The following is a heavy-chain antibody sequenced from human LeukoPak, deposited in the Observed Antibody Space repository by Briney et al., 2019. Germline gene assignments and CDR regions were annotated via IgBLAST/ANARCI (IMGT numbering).Heavy chain of an antibody. CDR3: ASQRDPRIAPTRMNYFDY. V-gene: IGHV4-39*01. CDR1: GGSISSSSYY. D-gene: IGHD6-13*01. CDR2: IYYSGST. J-gene: IGHJ4*02. Sequence: SETLSLTCTVSGGSISSSSYYWGWIRQPPGKGLEWIGSIYYSGSTYYNPSLKSRVTISVDTSKNQFSLKLSSVTAADTAVYYCASQRDPRIAPTRMNYFDYWGQGTLVTVSS.